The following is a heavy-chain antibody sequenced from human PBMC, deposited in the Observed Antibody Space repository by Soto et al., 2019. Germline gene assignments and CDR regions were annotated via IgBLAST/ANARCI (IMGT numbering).Heavy chain of an antibody. CDR3: AREETAWPLAYGLDV. D-gene: IGHD2-21*02. CDR2: ISTRSDI. CDR1: GFTFSGYS. J-gene: IGHJ6*02. V-gene: IGHV3-21*01. Sequence: GGSLRLSCAASGFTFSGYSMNWVRQAPGKGLEWVASISTRSDIYYADSVKGRFTISRDNTKNSVSLQMNSLRAEDTAVYYCAREETAWPLAYGLDVWGQGTTVTVSS.